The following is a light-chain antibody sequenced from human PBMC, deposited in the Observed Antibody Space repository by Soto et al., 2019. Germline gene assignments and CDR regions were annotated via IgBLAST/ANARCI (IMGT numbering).Light chain of an antibody. CDR3: HQRYNWPRVT. CDR1: QSVSNS. Sequence: EIVLTQSPATLSLSPGERVTLSCRASQSVSNSLACYQQKPGQPPRRLIYDVSNRAPGIPARFSGSESGTDLTLTITSLEPEDFAVYFCHQRYNWPRVTFGQGTQLDIK. V-gene: IGKV3-11*01. CDR2: DVS. J-gene: IGKJ5*01.